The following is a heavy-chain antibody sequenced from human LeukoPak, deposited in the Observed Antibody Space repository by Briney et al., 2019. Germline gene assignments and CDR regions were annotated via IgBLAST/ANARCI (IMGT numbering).Heavy chain of an antibody. J-gene: IGHJ5*02. Sequence: SVKVSCKASGGTFSRYAISWVRQAPGQGLEWMGGVIPTFGTANYAQKFQGRVTITADKSTSTAYMELSSLRPEDTAVYYCARDPGKAVALTEISNWFDPWGQGTLVTVSS. V-gene: IGHV1-69*06. CDR3: ARDPGKAVALTEISNWFDP. CDR2: VIPTFGTA. CDR1: GGTFSRYA. D-gene: IGHD6-19*01.